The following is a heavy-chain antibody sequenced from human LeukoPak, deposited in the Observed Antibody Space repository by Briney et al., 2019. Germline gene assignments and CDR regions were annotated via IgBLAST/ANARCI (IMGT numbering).Heavy chain of an antibody. V-gene: IGHV3-23*01. Sequence: PGGFLRLSCAASGFTFSSYAMSWVRQAPGKGLEWVSAISGSGGSTYYADSVKGRFTISRDNSKNTLYLQMNSLRAEDTAVYYCAKDYDIVVVPAAIAYFDYWGQGTLVTVSS. CDR2: ISGSGGST. D-gene: IGHD2-2*01. CDR1: GFTFSSYA. CDR3: AKDYDIVVVPAAIAYFDY. J-gene: IGHJ4*02.